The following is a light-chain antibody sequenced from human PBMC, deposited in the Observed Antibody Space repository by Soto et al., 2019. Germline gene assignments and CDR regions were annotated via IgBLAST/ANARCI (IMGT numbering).Light chain of an antibody. Sequence: EMVLTQSPGTLSLSPGEGATLSCRASQSIVANYLAWYQQKPGQSPRLLIYGLSSRATGIPDRFSGSGSRTDFNPTINRLEPEDSAVYYCQQYGSSPGTFGQGTKVE. CDR3: QQYGSSPGT. J-gene: IGKJ1*01. V-gene: IGKV3-20*01. CDR2: GLS. CDR1: QSIVANY.